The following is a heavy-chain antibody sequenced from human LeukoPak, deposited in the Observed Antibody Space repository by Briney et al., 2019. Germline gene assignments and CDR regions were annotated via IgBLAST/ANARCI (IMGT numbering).Heavy chain of an antibody. CDR3: AKGGVPTAMVDY. CDR2: ISNDGSHE. J-gene: IGHJ4*02. V-gene: IGHV3-30*18. D-gene: IGHD2-2*01. Sequence: QPGRSLRLSCVVSGFTFSTYGMHWVRQAPGKGLEWLAVISNDGSHEYYADSVKGRFTISRDNSNNTLSMQMNSLRIEDTAVYYCAKGGVPTAMVDYWGQGILVTVSS. CDR1: GFTFSTYG.